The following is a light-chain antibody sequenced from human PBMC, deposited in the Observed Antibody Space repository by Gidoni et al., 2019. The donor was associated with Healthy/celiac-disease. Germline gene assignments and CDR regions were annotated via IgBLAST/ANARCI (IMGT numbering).Light chain of an antibody. Sequence: EIVLTQSPATLSLSPGERATLSCRASQSVSSYLAWYQQKPGQAPRLLVYDASSGSGTDFTLTISSLGPEDFAVYYCQQRSNWPRTFGRGTKVEIK. V-gene: IGKV3-11*01. J-gene: IGKJ1*01. CDR3: QQRSNWPRT. CDR2: DAS. CDR1: QSVSSY.